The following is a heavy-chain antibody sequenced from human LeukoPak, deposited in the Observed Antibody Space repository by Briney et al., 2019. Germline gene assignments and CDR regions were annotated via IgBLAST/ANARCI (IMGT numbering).Heavy chain of an antibody. CDR3: ARDATMIGLGPSYYLDY. Sequence: ASVKVSCKASGYTFTSYYMHWVRQAPGQGLEWMGIINPSGGSTSYAQKFQGRVTMTRDTATSTVYMELSSLRYEDTAVYYCARDATMIGLGPSYYLDYWGQGTLVTVSS. CDR1: GYTFTSYY. V-gene: IGHV1-46*01. D-gene: IGHD3-22*01. J-gene: IGHJ4*02. CDR2: INPSGGST.